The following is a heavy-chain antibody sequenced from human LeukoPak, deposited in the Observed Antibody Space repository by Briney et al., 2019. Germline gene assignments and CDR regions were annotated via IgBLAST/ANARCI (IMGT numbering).Heavy chain of an antibody. Sequence: ASVKVSCKASGYTFTGYYMHWVRQAPGQGLEWMGWINPNSGGTNYAQKFQGRVTMTRDTSISTAYMELSRLRSDDTAVYYCASGLEPTWYSSSWYVYWGQGTLVTVSS. CDR2: INPNSGGT. CDR3: ASGLEPTWYSSSWYVY. V-gene: IGHV1-2*02. CDR1: GYTFTGYY. J-gene: IGHJ4*02. D-gene: IGHD6-13*01.